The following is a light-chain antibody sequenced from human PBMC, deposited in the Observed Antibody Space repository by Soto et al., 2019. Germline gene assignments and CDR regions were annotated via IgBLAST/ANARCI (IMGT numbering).Light chain of an antibody. CDR3: QVWDRSSDHPYVV. CDR1: NIGSKS. Sequence: SSELTQPPSVSVAPGKTARITCGGTNIGSKSVHWYQQKPGQAPVLVIYYDSDRPSGIPERFSGSNSGNTATLTISRVEAGDEADYYCQVWDRSSDHPYVVFGGGTQLTVL. J-gene: IGLJ2*01. CDR2: YDS. V-gene: IGLV3-21*04.